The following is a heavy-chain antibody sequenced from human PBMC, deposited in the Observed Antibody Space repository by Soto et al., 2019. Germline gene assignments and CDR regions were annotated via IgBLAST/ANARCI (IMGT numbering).Heavy chain of an antibody. Sequence: SETLSLTCNVSGDSVNSRNYFWAWIRQPPGKGLEWVGSINYSGTTYYNAHLKSRVAASIDSSNNNFSLKLTSVTAADTALYFCARLNPLYSTSSFDSWGQGILVTVSS. J-gene: IGHJ4*01. V-gene: IGHV4-39*01. CDR1: GDSVNSRNYF. CDR3: ARLNPLYSTSSFDS. CDR2: INYSGTT. D-gene: IGHD2-2*01.